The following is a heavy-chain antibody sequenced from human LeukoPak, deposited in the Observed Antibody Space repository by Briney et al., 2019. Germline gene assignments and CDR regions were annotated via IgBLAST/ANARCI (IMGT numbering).Heavy chain of an antibody. V-gene: IGHV3-15*04. CDR1: GFTFSSYA. Sequence: GGSLRLSCAASGFTFSSYAMNWVRQAPGKGLEWVGRIASKTDGGTTDYAAPVKGRFTISRDDSKNTLFLQMNSLKTEDTAVYYCTTGIRGDCGQGTLVTVSS. CDR2: IASKTDGGTT. J-gene: IGHJ4*02. CDR3: TTGIRGD.